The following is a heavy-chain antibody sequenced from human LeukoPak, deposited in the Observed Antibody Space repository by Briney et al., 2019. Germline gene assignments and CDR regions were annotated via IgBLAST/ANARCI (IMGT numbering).Heavy chain of an antibody. V-gene: IGHV3-21*01. J-gene: IGHJ4*02. CDR1: GFTFSSYS. CDR3: ARDRCSSTSCYHDY. CDR2: ISSSSSYI. D-gene: IGHD2-2*01. Sequence: GGSLRLSCAASGFTFSSYSMNWVRQAPGKGLEWVSSISSSSSYIYYADSVKGRFIISRDNAKNSLYLQMNSLRAEDTAVYYCARDRCSSTSCYHDYWGQGTLVTVSS.